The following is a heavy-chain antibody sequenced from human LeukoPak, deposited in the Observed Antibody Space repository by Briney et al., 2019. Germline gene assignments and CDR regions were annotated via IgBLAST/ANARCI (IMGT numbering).Heavy chain of an antibody. Sequence: PSETLSLTCTVPGGSISSYYWSSIRQPAGKGREWIGRIYTSGSTNYNPSLKSRVTMSVDTSKNQFSLKLSSVTAADTAVYYCARVGLHYGWDYWGQGTLVTVSS. CDR1: GGSISSYY. J-gene: IGHJ4*02. V-gene: IGHV4-4*07. CDR2: IYTSGST. D-gene: IGHD4-17*01. CDR3: ARVGLHYGWDY.